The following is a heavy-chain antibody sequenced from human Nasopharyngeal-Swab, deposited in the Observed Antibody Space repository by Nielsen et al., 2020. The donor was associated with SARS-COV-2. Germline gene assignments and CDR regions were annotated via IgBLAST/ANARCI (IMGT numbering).Heavy chain of an antibody. Sequence: GESLKISCAASGFTFNSYWMHWVRQAPGKGLVWVSRINSDGSSTSYADSVKGRFTISRDNAKNTLYLQMNSLRAEDTAVYYCASARPVFDYWGQGTLVTVSS. V-gene: IGHV3-74*01. D-gene: IGHD6-6*01. J-gene: IGHJ4*02. CDR1: GFTFNSYW. CDR2: INSDGSST. CDR3: ASARPVFDY.